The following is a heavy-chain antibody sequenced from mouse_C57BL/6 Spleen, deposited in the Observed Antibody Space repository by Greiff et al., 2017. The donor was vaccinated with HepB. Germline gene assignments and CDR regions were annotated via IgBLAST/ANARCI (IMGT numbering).Heavy chain of an antibody. J-gene: IGHJ3*01. CDR3: ARSLYDGYYGWFAY. CDR2: INPGSGGT. Sequence: VQLQQSGAELVRPGTSVKVSCKASGYAFTNYLIEWVKQRPGQGLEWIGVINPGSGGTNYNENFKGKATLTADKSSSTAYMQLSSLTSEDSAVYFCARSLYDGYYGWFAYWGQGTLVTVSA. D-gene: IGHD2-3*01. CDR1: GYAFTNYL. V-gene: IGHV1-54*01.